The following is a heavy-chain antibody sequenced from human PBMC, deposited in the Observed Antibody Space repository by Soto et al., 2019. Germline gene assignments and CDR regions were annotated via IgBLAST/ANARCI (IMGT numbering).Heavy chain of an antibody. CDR1: GFTFRNYA. CDR3: ARDRPYGEWGLPWG. D-gene: IGHD1-26*01. J-gene: IGHJ4*02. V-gene: IGHV3-23*01. Sequence: EVQLLESGGGLVQPEGSLRLSCTASGFTFRNYAMSWVRQAPGKGLEWVSVISGSGGETYYEDSVKGRFTIYRDYSKNMVFMQLNNLGADDVATYYCARDRPYGEWGLPWGWGKGTLVIVSS. CDR2: ISGSGGET.